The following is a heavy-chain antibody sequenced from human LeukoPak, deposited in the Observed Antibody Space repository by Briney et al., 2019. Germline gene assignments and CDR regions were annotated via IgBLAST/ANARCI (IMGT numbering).Heavy chain of an antibody. J-gene: IGHJ3*02. CDR2: ISSNGGST. V-gene: IGHV3-64D*06. D-gene: IGHD5-12*01. CDR3: VKSERGWLRLGDAFDI. Sequence: GGSLRLSCSASGFTFSSYAMHWVRQAPGKGLEYVSVISSNGGSTYYADSVKGRFTISRDNSKNTLYLQMSSLRAEDTAVYYCVKSERGWLRLGDAFDIWGQGTMVTVSS. CDR1: GFTFSSYA.